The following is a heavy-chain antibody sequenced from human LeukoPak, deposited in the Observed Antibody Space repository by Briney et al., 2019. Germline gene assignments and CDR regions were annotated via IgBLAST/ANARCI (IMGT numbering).Heavy chain of an antibody. Sequence: SETLSLTCTVSGYSISSGYYWSWIRQPPGKGLEWIGEINHSGSTNYNPSLKSRVTISVDTSKNQFSLKLSSVTAADTAVYYCARHFLSSSWSNFDYWGQGTLVTVSS. CDR2: INHSGST. D-gene: IGHD6-13*01. J-gene: IGHJ4*02. V-gene: IGHV4-38-2*02. CDR1: GYSISSGYY. CDR3: ARHFLSSSWSNFDY.